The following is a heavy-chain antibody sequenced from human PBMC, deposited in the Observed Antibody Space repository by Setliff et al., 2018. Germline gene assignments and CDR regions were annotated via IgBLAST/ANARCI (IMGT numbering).Heavy chain of an antibody. J-gene: IGHJ5*02. CDR1: GFTFSSYA. CDR2: ISGSGGST. V-gene: IGHV3-23*01. Sequence: PGGSLRLSCAASGFTFSSYAMSWVRQAPGKGLEWVSAISGSGGSTYYADSVKGRFTISXXNSKTTLYLQMNSLRAADTAVYYCAKNGFGVVALGVNNWFDPWGQGTLVTVSS. D-gene: IGHD3-10*01. CDR3: AKNGFGVVALGVNNWFDP.